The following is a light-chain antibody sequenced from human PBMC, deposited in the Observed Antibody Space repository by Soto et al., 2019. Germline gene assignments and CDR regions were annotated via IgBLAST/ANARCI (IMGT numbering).Light chain of an antibody. CDR1: SSDVGAYNY. CDR3: SSYTTISTYV. CDR2: DVS. V-gene: IGLV2-14*01. J-gene: IGLJ1*01. Sequence: QSVLTQPASVSGSPGQSITISCTGTSSDVGAYNYVSWYQHHPGKAPKLMIYDVSNRPSGVSNRFSGSKSVNTASLTISGLQAEDEADYYCSSYTTISTYVFGTGTKLTVL.